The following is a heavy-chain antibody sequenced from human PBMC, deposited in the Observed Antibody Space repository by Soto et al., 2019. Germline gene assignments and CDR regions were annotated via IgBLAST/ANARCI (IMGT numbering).Heavy chain of an antibody. V-gene: IGHV2-5*01. D-gene: IGHD3-16*01. CDR2: IYWNDDK. CDR3: AHSARPMITFGGVFDY. CDR1: GFSLSTSGVG. J-gene: IGHJ4*02. Sequence: SGPTLVKPTQTLTLTCTFSGFSLSTSGVGVGWIRQPPGKALEWLALIYWNDDKRYSPSLKSRLTITKDTSKNQVVLTMTNMDPVDTATYYCAHSARPMITFGGVFDYWGQGTLVTVSS.